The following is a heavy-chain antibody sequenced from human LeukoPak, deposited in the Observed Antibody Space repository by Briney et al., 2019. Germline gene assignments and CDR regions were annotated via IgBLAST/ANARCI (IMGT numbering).Heavy chain of an antibody. V-gene: IGHV4-59*08. CDR1: GASISALY. D-gene: IGHD6-13*01. J-gene: IGHJ4*02. CDR2: TYYSGRT. Sequence: PSETLSLTCAVYGASISALYWGWIRQSPGKGLEWIGDTYYSGRTTYNPYLKSRVTISLDTSKNKFSLRVNSVTDADTAIYSCARHHGHQFSDSWYLRGSFDYWGRGILVAVSS. CDR3: ARHHGHQFSDSWYLRGSFDY.